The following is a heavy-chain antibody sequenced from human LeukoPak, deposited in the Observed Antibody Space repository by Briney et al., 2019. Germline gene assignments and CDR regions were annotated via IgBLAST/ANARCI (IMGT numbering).Heavy chain of an antibody. CDR1: GYSISSGYY. D-gene: IGHD5-12*01. Sequence: SETLSLTCTVSGYSISSGYYWGWIRQPPGKGLEWIGSIYHSGSTYYNPSLKSRVTISVDTSKNQFSLKLSSVTAADTAVYYCARVKAEAPYIVATRDAFDIWGQGTMVTVSS. J-gene: IGHJ3*02. CDR2: IYHSGST. CDR3: ARVKAEAPYIVATRDAFDI. V-gene: IGHV4-38-2*02.